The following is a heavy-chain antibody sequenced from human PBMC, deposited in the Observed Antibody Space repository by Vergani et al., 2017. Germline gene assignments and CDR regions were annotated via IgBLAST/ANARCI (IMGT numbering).Heavy chain of an antibody. V-gene: IGHV3-74*01. CDR3: TTELTIFGVVIIGGGDFDD. D-gene: IGHD3-3*01. Sequence: EVQLVESGGGLVKPGGSLRLSCAASGFTFSSYWMHWVRQAPGKGLVWVSRINSDGSRTSYADSVKGRFTISRDDSKNTLYLQMNSLKTEDTAVYYCTTELTIFGVVIIGGGDFDDWGQGTLVTVSS. CDR1: GFTFSSYW. J-gene: IGHJ4*02. CDR2: INSDGSRT.